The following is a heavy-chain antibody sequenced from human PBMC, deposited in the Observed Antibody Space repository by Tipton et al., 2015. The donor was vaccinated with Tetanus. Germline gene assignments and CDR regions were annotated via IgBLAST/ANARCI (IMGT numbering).Heavy chain of an antibody. V-gene: IGHV4-34*01. CDR1: GGSFSGYY. J-gene: IGHJ1*01. Sequence: LRLSCAVYGGSFSGYYWSWIRQPPGKGLEWIGEINHSGSTNYSPSLKSRVTISGDTSKNQFSLKLSSVTPADTAVYYCARGSSVWSWYMQHWGQGTLVTVSS. D-gene: IGHD3-22*01. CDR3: ARGSSVWSWYMQH. CDR2: INHSGST.